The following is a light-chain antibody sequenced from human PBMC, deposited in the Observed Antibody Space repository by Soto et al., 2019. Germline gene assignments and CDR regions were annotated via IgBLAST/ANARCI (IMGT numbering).Light chain of an antibody. CDR1: SSNIGSNF. V-gene: IGLV1-47*02. CDR3: AAWDDSLSGRV. CDR2: SNN. Sequence: QSVLTQPPSASGTPGQRVTISCSGSSSNIGSNFVYWYRQLPGTAPKVLIDSNNQRPSGVPDRFSGSQSGTSASLAISGLRSDDEADYYCAAWDDSLSGRVFGGGTKVTVL. J-gene: IGLJ3*02.